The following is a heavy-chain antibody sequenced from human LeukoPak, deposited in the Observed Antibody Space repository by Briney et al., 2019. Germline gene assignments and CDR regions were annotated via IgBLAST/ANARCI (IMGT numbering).Heavy chain of an antibody. V-gene: IGHV1-18*01. Sequence: VPSVKVSCKVSSYTFTSYGISWVRQAPGQGREWMGWISAYNGNTNYTQKLQGRVTMTTDTSTSTAYMQLRSLRSDDTAVYYCAREGEGGGYPDYWGQGTLVTVSS. D-gene: IGHD6-13*01. CDR2: ISAYNGNT. CDR1: SYTFTSYG. CDR3: AREGEGGGYPDY. J-gene: IGHJ4*02.